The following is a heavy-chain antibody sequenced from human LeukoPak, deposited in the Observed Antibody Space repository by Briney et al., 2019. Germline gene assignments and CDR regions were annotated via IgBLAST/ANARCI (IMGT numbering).Heavy chain of an antibody. CDR3: ARLSSSSPYYYYYYYMDV. J-gene: IGHJ6*03. CDR1: GGSFSGYY. Sequence: PSETLSLTCAVYGGSFSGYYWSWIRQPPGKGLEWIGEINHSGSTNYNPSLKSRVTISVDTSKNQFSLKLSSVTAADTAVYYCARLSSSSPYYYYYYYMDVWGKGTTVTVSS. CDR2: INHSGST. V-gene: IGHV4-34*01. D-gene: IGHD6-13*01.